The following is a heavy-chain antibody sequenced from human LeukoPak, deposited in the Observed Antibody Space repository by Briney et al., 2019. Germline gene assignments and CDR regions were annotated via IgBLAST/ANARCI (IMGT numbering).Heavy chain of an antibody. D-gene: IGHD3-22*01. Sequence: PGGSLRLSCVVSGITLSNYGMSWVRQAPGKGLEWVSGISERGGSTNYADSVKGRFIISRDTSKNTVYLQMNSLRAEDTAVYYCARCGPAYYDSSGRGDYGMDVWGQGTTVTVSS. CDR2: ISERGGST. CDR1: GITLSNYG. J-gene: IGHJ6*02. V-gene: IGHV3-23*01. CDR3: ARCGPAYYDSSGRGDYGMDV.